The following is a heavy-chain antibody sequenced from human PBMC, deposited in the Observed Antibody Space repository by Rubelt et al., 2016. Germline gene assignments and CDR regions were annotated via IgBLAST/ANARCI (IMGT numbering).Heavy chain of an antibody. D-gene: IGHD2-15*01. V-gene: IGHV4-34*01. J-gene: IGHJ5*02. CDR2: INHSGST. Sequence: QVQLQQWGAGLLKPSETLSLTCAVYGGSFSGYYWSWIRQPPGKGLEWIGEINHSGSTNYNPSLKSRVTISVDTSKNQFPLKLSSVTAADTAVYYCARGESYCSGGSCLDWFDPWGQGTLVTVSS. CDR1: GGSFSGYY. CDR3: ARGESYCSGGSCLDWFDP.